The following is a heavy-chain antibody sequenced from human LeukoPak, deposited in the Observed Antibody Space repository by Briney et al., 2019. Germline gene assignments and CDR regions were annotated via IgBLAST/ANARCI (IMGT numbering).Heavy chain of an antibody. Sequence: SQTLSLTCAVSGGSISSGGYSWSWIRQPPGKGLEWIGYIYHSGSTYYSPSLKSRVTISVDRSKNQFSLKLSSVTAADTAVYYCARGYGGNSWYFDLWGRGTLVTVSS. CDR1: GGSISSGGYS. J-gene: IGHJ2*01. D-gene: IGHD4-23*01. CDR3: ARGYGGNSWYFDL. V-gene: IGHV4-30-2*01. CDR2: IYHSGST.